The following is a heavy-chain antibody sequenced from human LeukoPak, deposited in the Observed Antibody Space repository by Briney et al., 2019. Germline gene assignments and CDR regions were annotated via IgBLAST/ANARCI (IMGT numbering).Heavy chain of an antibody. CDR2: IWYDGSNK. Sequence: GGSLRLSCAASGFTFSSYGMHWVRQAPGKGLEWVAVIWYDGSNKYYADSVKGRFTISRDNSKNTLYLQMNSLRAEDTAVYYSARVVAAAGKGLGRLFDYWGQGTLVTVSS. CDR3: ARVVAAAGKGLGRLFDY. D-gene: IGHD6-13*01. V-gene: IGHV3-33*01. J-gene: IGHJ4*02. CDR1: GFTFSSYG.